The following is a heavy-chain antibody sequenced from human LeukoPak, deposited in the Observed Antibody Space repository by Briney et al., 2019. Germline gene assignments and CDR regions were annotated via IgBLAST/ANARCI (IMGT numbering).Heavy chain of an antibody. J-gene: IGHJ4*02. CDR1: GFTFSSYS. CDR3: ARDHGVGYYDFWSGYYRREIGFDY. D-gene: IGHD3-3*01. V-gene: IGHV3-21*01. Sequence: PGGSLRLSCAASGFTFSSYSMNWVRQAPGKGLEWVSSISSSSSYIYYADSVKGRFTISRDNAKDSLYLQMNSLRAEDTAVYYCARDHGVGYYDFWSGYYRREIGFDYWGQGTLVTVSS. CDR2: ISSSSSYI.